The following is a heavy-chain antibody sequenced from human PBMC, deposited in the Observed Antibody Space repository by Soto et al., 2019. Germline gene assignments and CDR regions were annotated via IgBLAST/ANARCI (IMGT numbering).Heavy chain of an antibody. Sequence: LRLSCKGSGFTISSFAIQWVRQAPGKGLEWVAAISDDGTNKYTADSVKGRFTISRDNSRNTVYLQVNSLRIEDTAVYYCARRLTTTVTAMGYWGQGTPVTVSS. J-gene: IGHJ4*02. V-gene: IGHV3-30*04. CDR2: ISDDGTNK. CDR1: GFTISSFA. D-gene: IGHD2-21*02. CDR3: ARRLTTTVTAMGY.